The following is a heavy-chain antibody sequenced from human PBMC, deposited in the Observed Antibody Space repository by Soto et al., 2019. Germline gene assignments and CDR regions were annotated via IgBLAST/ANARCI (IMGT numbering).Heavy chain of an antibody. J-gene: IGHJ6*02. V-gene: IGHV3-21*01. Sequence: EVQLVESGGGLVKPGGSLRLSCAASGFTFSSYSMNWVRQAPGKGLEWVSSISSSSSYIYYADSVKGRFTISRDNAKNSLYLQMNSLRAEDTAVYYCARDLPYCTNGVCYPPAYYYYYGMDVWGQGTTVTVSS. CDR1: GFTFSSYS. CDR2: ISSSSSYI. D-gene: IGHD2-8*01. CDR3: ARDLPYCTNGVCYPPAYYYYYGMDV.